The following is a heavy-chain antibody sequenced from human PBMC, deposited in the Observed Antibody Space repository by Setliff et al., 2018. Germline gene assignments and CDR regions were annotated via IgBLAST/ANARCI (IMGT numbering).Heavy chain of an antibody. CDR1: GFTFSDYY. D-gene: IGHD2-15*01. Sequence: PGGSLRLSCAASGFTFSDYYMSWIRQAPGKGLEWVSSISSSSYIYYADSVKGRFTISRDNAKNSLYLQMNSLRADDTAVYYCARGTQAYTSWTDSALGYWGKGTLVTVSS. J-gene: IGHJ4*02. V-gene: IGHV3-11*06. CDR2: ISSSSYI. CDR3: ARGTQAYTSWTDSALGY.